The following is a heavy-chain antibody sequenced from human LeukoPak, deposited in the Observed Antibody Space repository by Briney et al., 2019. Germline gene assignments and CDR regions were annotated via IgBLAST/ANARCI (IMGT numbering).Heavy chain of an antibody. CDR3: ARGLWAVAASYYFDY. CDR2: ISAYNGNT. Sequence: ASVKVSCKASGYTFTGYYMHWVRQAPGQGLEWMGWISAYNGNTNYAQKLQGRVTMTTDTSTSTAYMELRSLRSDDTAVYYCARGLWAVAASYYFDYWGQGTLVTVSS. J-gene: IGHJ4*02. D-gene: IGHD6-19*01. CDR1: GYTFTGYY. V-gene: IGHV1-18*04.